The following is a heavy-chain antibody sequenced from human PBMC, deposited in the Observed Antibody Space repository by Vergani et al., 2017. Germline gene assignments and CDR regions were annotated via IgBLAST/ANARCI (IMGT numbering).Heavy chain of an antibody. Sequence: QVQLVESGGGVVQPGRSLRLSCAASGFTFSSHRMHWVRQAPGKGLEWVAVISYDGSNKYYADSVKGRLTISRDNSKNTRYLQMNRLRAEDTAVYYCATAPVYDDFWSGSLDYWGEGTLVTVS. J-gene: IGHJ4*01. D-gene: IGHD3-3*01. V-gene: IGHV3-30*03. CDR2: ISYDGSNK. CDR1: GFTFSSHR. CDR3: ATAPVYDDFWSGSLDY.